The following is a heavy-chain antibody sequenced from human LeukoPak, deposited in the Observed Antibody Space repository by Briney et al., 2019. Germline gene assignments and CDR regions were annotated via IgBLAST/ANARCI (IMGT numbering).Heavy chain of an antibody. V-gene: IGHV3-30*18. CDR2: ISYDGSNK. CDR1: GFTFSSYG. CDR3: AKGLGYSSGHQDAFDI. Sequence: PGGSLRLSCAASGFTFSSYGMHWVRQAPGKGLEWVAVISYDGSNKYYADSVKGRFTISRDNSKNTLYLQMNSLRAGDTAVYYCAKGLGYSSGHQDAFDIWGQGTMVTVSS. J-gene: IGHJ3*02. D-gene: IGHD6-19*01.